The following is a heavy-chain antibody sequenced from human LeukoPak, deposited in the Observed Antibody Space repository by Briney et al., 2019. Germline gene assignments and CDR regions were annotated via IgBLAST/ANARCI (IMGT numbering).Heavy chain of an antibody. CDR2: VYYSGNT. Sequence: KASETLSLTCTVSGGSISNRSYYWGWIRQPPGRGLEWIGTVYYSGNTYYNPSLKSRVTISVDTSKNQFSLQLSWVTAADTALYYCARIRNGMDTDQAGTCDIWGQGTKVTVSS. CDR1: GGSISNRSYY. V-gene: IGHV4-39*01. J-gene: IGHJ3*02. D-gene: IGHD5-18*01. CDR3: ARIRNGMDTDQAGTCDI.